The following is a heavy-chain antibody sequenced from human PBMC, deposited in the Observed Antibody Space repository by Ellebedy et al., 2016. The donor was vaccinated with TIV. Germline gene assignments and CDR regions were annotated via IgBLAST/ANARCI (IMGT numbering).Heavy chain of an antibody. CDR1: GFTFSSYA. CDR2: ISGSGDIT. CDR3: AKGRYYDKSGYGDY. D-gene: IGHD3-22*01. J-gene: IGHJ4*02. V-gene: IGHV3-23*01. Sequence: GESLKISCAASGFTFSSYAVSWVRQAPEKGLEWVSSISGSGDITYDADSVKGRFTISRDNSKNTLYLQMNSLRAEDTAVYYCAKGRYYDKSGYGDYWGQGTLVAVSS.